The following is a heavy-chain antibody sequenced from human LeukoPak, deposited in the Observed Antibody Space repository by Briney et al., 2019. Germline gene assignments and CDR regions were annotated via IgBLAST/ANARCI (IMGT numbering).Heavy chain of an antibody. D-gene: IGHD4-17*01. Sequence: PGGSLRLSCAASGFTFSSYWMHWVRQVPGKGLVWVSRINSGGSSTSHADSVKGRFTISRDNAKDTLYLQMNSLRAEDMAVYYCARGGDYPFDYWGQGTLVTVSS. CDR2: INSGGSST. CDR1: GFTFSSYW. J-gene: IGHJ4*02. CDR3: ARGGDYPFDY. V-gene: IGHV3-74*01.